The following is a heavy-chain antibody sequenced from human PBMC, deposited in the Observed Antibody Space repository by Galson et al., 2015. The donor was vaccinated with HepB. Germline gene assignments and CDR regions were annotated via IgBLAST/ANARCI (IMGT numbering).Heavy chain of an antibody. CDR1: GFTFSSYG. CDR2: IWFDGSKD. V-gene: IGHV3-33*01. Sequence: SLRLSCAASGFTFSSYGMHWVRQAPGKGLEWVALIWFDGSKDYYADSVKGRFAISRDNSNNILYLQMNNLRVEDTAVYYCARYHGDYRAFDYWGQGILVTVSS. J-gene: IGHJ4*02. D-gene: IGHD4-17*01. CDR3: ARYHGDYRAFDY.